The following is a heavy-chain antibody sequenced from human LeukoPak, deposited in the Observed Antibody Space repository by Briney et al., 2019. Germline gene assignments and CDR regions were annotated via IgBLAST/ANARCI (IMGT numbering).Heavy chain of an antibody. CDR2: MNPNSGNT. V-gene: IGHV1-8*01. CDR1: GYTFTSYD. J-gene: IGHJ5*02. D-gene: IGHD6-13*01. Sequence: ASVKVSCKASGYTFTSYDINWVRQATGQGLEWMGWMNPNSGNTGYAQKFQGRVTMTRNTSISTAYMELNSLRAEDTAVYYCAKGDYSSSWYVWFDPWGQGTLVTVSS. CDR3: AKGDYSSSWYVWFDP.